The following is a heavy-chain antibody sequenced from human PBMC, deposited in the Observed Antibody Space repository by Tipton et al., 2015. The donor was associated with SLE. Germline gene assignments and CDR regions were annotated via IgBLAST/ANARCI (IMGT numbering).Heavy chain of an antibody. J-gene: IGHJ6*03. CDR1: GYTFTSYD. CDR2: IKPHSGDT. V-gene: IGHV1-8*01. CDR3: ARGSNYYYYMDV. Sequence: QVQLVQSGAEVKKPGASVKVSCKASGYTFTSYDINWVRQATGQGLEWMGWIKPHSGDTGYSQKFQGRVTMTRDTSINTAYMELSSLRSDDTALYYCARGSNYYYYMDVWGKGTAVTVSS.